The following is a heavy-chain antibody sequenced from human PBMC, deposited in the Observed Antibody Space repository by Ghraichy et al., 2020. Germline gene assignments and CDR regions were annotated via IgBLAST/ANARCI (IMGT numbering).Heavy chain of an antibody. CDR2: IYYSGST. V-gene: IGHV4-30-4*01. D-gene: IGHD3-9*01. Sequence: SETLSLTCTVSGGSISSGDYYWSWIRQPPGKGLEWIGYIYYSGSTYYNPSLKSRVTISVDTSKNQFSLKLSSVTAADTAVYYCASGYHYDILTGYYYWGQGTLVTVSS. CDR3: ASGYHYDILTGYYY. CDR1: GGSISSGDYY. J-gene: IGHJ4*02.